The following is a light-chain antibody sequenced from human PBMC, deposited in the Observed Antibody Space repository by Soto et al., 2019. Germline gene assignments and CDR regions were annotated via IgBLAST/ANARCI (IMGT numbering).Light chain of an antibody. CDR2: GAS. CDR1: QSVSSSY. CDR3: QQFDTSPPST. J-gene: IGKJ5*01. V-gene: IGKV3-20*01. Sequence: EIVLTQSPGTLSRSPGERGTLSCRASQSVSSSYLAWYQQKPGQAPRLLIYGASSRATGIPDRFSGSGSGTDFTLTISRLEPGDFAVYYCQQFDTSPPSTFGQGTRLEIK.